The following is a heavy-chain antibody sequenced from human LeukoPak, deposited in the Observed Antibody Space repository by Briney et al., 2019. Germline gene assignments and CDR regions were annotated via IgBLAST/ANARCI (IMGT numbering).Heavy chain of an antibody. D-gene: IGHD3-9*01. Sequence: GGSLRLSCAASGFTFSRYVMHWVRQAPGKGLEWVAIISYNGNNKNYADSVKGRFTISRDNSKNTLYLQMNSLRAEDTAVYYCAKVAPYDIHAFDIRGQGAMVTVSS. CDR3: AKVAPYDIHAFDI. V-gene: IGHV3-30*18. CDR2: ISYNGNNK. J-gene: IGHJ3*02. CDR1: GFTFSRYV.